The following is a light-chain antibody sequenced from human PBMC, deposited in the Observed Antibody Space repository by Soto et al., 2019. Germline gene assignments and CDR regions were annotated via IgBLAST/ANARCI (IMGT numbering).Light chain of an antibody. V-gene: IGKV1-39*01. J-gene: IGKJ3*01. CDR2: GAS. Sequence: DIQMTQSPSSLSASVGDRVTINCRASQTISSYLNWYQQKPGKAPKLLIYGASALQSGVAPRFSGSGSGTDFTLTIRSLQPEDFATYYCQQSYNLPRTFGPGTKVDI. CDR3: QQSYNLPRT. CDR1: QTISSY.